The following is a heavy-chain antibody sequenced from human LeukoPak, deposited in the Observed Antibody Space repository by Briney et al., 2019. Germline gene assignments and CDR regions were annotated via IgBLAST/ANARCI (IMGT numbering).Heavy chain of an antibody. V-gene: IGHV1-46*01. CDR1: GYTFTSYY. CDR3: ATEPPYRYGMDV. Sequence: ASVKVSCKASGYTFTSYYMHWVRQAPGQGLGWMGIINPSGGSTSYAQKFQGRVTMTRDTSTSTVYMELSSLRSEDTAVYYCATEPPYRYGMDVWGQGTTVTVSS. CDR2: INPSGGST. D-gene: IGHD3-16*02. J-gene: IGHJ6*02.